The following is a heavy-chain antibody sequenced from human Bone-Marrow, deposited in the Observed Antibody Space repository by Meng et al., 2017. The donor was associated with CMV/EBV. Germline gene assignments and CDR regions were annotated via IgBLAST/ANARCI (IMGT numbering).Heavy chain of an antibody. CDR3: AGSYYDFWSGYLGYYYGMDV. D-gene: IGHD3-3*01. CDR2: IIPIFGTA. V-gene: IGHV1-69*05. Sequence: SVKVSCKASGGTFSSYAISWVRQAPGQGLEWMGGIIPIFGTANYAQKFQGRVTITTDESTSTAYMELSSLRSEDTAVYYCAGSYYDFWSGYLGYYYGMDVWGQGTTVTVSS. CDR1: GGTFSSYA. J-gene: IGHJ6*02.